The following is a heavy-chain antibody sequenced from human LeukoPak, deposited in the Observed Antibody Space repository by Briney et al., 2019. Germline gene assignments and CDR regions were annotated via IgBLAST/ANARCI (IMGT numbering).Heavy chain of an antibody. D-gene: IGHD3-3*01. Sequence: PSETLSFTCAVYGGSFSGYYWSWIRQPPGKGLEWIGEINHSGSTNYNPSLKSRVTISVDTSKNQFSLKLSSVTAADTAVYYCARGASRRFLEWLSRFDYWGQGTLVTVSS. CDR2: INHSGST. V-gene: IGHV4-34*01. CDR1: GGSFSGYY. J-gene: IGHJ4*02. CDR3: ARGASRRFLEWLSRFDY.